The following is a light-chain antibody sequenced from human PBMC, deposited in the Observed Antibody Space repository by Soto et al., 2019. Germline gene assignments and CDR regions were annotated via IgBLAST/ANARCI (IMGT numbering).Light chain of an antibody. Sequence: DIQMTQSPSTLSASVGDRVTITCRASQSISSWLAWYQQKPGKAAKLLIFDASILESGVPSRFSGSGSGTEFTLTISSLQPHDFATYYCQQYKSYSYAFGQGTKLEIK. CDR2: DAS. CDR3: QQYKSYSYA. J-gene: IGKJ2*01. V-gene: IGKV1-5*01. CDR1: QSISSW.